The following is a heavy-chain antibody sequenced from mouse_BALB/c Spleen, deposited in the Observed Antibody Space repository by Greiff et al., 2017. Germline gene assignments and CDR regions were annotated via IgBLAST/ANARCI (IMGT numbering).Heavy chain of an antibody. J-gene: IGHJ1*01. CDR2: IYPGDGDT. CDR3: ARWYNDWYMDV. CDR1: GYAFSSSW. V-gene: IGHV1-82*01. Sequence: QVQLQQSGPELVKPGASVKISCKASGYAFSSSWMTWVKQRPGQGLEWIGRIYPGDGDTNYNGKFKGKATMTADKSSSTAYMRRRSLTSLDSAVYFWARWYNDWYMDVWGAGTTVTVSS. D-gene: IGHD1-3*01.